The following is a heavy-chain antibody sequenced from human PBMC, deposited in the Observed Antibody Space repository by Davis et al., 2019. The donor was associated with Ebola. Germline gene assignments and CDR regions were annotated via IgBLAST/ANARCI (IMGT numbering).Heavy chain of an antibody. V-gene: IGHV4-59*01. CDR1: GASLTNYH. D-gene: IGHD3-10*01. CDR3: ARDKRGVVGAIDY. Sequence: MPSETLSLTCTVSGASLTNYHWSWFRQSPGRGLECIGYVFYTGTTYYNPSFKSRVTISVDTSKNQFSLRLDSVTAADTAVYFCARDKRGVVGAIDYWGQGTLVTVSS. CDR2: VFYTGTT. J-gene: IGHJ4*02.